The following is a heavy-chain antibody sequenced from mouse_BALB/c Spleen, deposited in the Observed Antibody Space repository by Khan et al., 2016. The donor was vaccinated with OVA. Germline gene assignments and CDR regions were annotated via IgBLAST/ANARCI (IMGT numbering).Heavy chain of an antibody. CDR3: VSHLSGSFDY. Sequence: EVQLVESGGDLEKPGGSLKLSCAASGFTFSSYSMSWVRQTPDKRLEWVASISSGGDYTYFPDSVKGRFTISRDTADSALYLQMSSLRPEDTAMYFCVSHLSGSFDYWGEGTLVTVSA. CDR1: GFTFSSYS. CDR2: ISSGGDYT. J-gene: IGHJ3*01. D-gene: IGHD1-3*01. V-gene: IGHV5-6*01.